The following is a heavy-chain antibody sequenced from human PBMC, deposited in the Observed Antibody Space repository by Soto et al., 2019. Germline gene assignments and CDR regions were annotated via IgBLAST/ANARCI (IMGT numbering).Heavy chain of an antibody. D-gene: IGHD2-15*01. Sequence: SETLSLTCAVYGGSFSGYYWSWIRQPPGKGLEWIGEINHSGSTNYNPSLKSRVTISVDTSKNQFSLKLSSVTAADTAVYYCARGVSEDIVVVVAANYYMDVWGKGTTVTVSS. J-gene: IGHJ6*03. CDR3: ARGVSEDIVVVVAANYYMDV. CDR2: INHSGST. V-gene: IGHV4-34*01. CDR1: GGSFSGYY.